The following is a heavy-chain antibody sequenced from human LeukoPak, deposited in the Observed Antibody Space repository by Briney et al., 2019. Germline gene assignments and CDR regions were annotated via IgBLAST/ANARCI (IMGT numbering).Heavy chain of an antibody. J-gene: IGHJ4*02. CDR1: GYSFTTYW. CDR2: IYPGDSDT. V-gene: IGHV5-51*01. D-gene: IGHD2-21*02. Sequence: PGGSLRLSCKGSGYSFTTYWIGWVRQMPGKGLEWMGIIYPGDSDTRYSPSFQGQVTISADKSITTAYPQWSSLKASDTAMYYCARLYCGGDCYPGGFGYWGQGTLVTVSS. CDR3: ARLYCGGDCYPGGFGY.